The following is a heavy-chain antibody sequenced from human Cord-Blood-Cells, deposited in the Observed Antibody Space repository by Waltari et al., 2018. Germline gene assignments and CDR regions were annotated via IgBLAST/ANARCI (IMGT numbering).Heavy chain of an antibody. CDR2: IYYSGST. Sequence: QLQLQESGPGLVKPSETLSLTCPVSRGSTSSSSYYSGWIRQPPGKGLEWVGNIYYSGSTYYHPSIKSRVTISVDTSKNQFSLKLSSVTAADTAVYYCARHELGIGGAGWGQGTLVTVSS. V-gene: IGHV4-39*01. D-gene: IGHD7-27*01. CDR3: ARHELGIGGAG. CDR1: RGSTSSSSYY. J-gene: IGHJ4*02.